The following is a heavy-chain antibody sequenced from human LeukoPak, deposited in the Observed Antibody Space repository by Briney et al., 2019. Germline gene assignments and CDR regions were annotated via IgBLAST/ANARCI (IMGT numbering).Heavy chain of an antibody. D-gene: IGHD3-22*01. Sequence: ASVKVSCKASGYTFTSYTMHWVRQAPGQRLEWMGWINADNHNTKYSQKCQGRVTITGDTSASTAYLELSSLRSEDSAVYYCARPPYPYYYDSSDEWAFDIWGQGTKVTVSS. CDR1: GYTFTSYT. CDR3: ARPPYPYYYDSSDEWAFDI. J-gene: IGHJ3*02. CDR2: INADNHNT. V-gene: IGHV1-3*01.